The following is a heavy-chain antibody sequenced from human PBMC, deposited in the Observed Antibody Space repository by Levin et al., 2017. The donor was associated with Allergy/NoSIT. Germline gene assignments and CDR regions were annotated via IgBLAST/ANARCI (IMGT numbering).Heavy chain of an antibody. Sequence: SETLSLTCTVSGDSLSSSRYYWSWIRQPPGKELEWIGYVSYSGSTNYNPSLKSRVTISVDTSKIQFSLKLNSVTAADTAVYYCARDIEVSGTFDYWGQGALVTVSS. CDR1: GDSLSSSRYY. CDR2: VSYSGST. CDR3: ARDIEVSGTFDY. J-gene: IGHJ4*02. V-gene: IGHV4-61*01. D-gene: IGHD6-19*01.